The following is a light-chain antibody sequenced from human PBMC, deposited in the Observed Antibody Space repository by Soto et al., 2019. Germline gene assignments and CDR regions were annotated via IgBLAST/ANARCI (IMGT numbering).Light chain of an antibody. CDR3: SSYTRSSSLEV. CDR1: SSDVGGYNY. CDR2: DVS. J-gene: IGLJ1*01. Sequence: QSALTQPASVSGSPGQSITISCTGTSSDVGGYNYVSWYQQHPGKAPKLMIYDVSNRPSGVSNRFSGSKPGNTASLTISGRQDEDEADYYCSSYTRSSSLEVFGAGTKLTVL. V-gene: IGLV2-14*01.